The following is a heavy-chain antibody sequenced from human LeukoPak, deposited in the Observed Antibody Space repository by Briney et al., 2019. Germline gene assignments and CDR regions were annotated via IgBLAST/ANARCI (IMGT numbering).Heavy chain of an antibody. V-gene: IGHV4-30-4*01. CDR1: GGSISSGDYY. J-gene: IGHJ4*02. CDR3: ARFRTDGDGIAVAGNNFDY. Sequence: SQTLSLTCTVSGGSISSGDYYWSWIRQSPGKGLECIGYIYDSGSTCYNPSLRSRVTISIDKSKNQFSLKLSSVTVADTAVYYCARFRTDGDGIAVAGNNFDYWGQGTLVTVSS. CDR2: IYDSGST. D-gene: IGHD6-19*01.